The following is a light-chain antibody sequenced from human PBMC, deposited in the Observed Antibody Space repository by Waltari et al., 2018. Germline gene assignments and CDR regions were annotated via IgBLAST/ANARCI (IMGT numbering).Light chain of an antibody. Sequence: EIVMTQSPATLSLSPGERATLSCRASQSVSSSLAWYQQKHGQAPRLLIYGASSRATGIPDRFSGSGSGTDFTLTISSLEPEDVGVYYCLQRRNWPWTFGQGTKVEIK. J-gene: IGKJ1*01. CDR1: QSVSSS. CDR2: GAS. CDR3: LQRRNWPWT. V-gene: IGKV3D-15*01.